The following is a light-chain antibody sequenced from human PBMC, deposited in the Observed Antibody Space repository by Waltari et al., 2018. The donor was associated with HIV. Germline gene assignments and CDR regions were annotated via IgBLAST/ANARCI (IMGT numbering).Light chain of an antibody. Sequence: QSARTQCASVSGSPGQSITISCTGTGSDIGGYNYGSWYQQRPGKAPKLLIYDVTYRPSGISDRCSGSKSGNTASLSISGLQAEDEADYYCSSYPISSTVVFGGGTKLTFL. CDR2: DVT. CDR3: SSYPISSTVV. J-gene: IGLJ2*01. V-gene: IGLV2-14*03. CDR1: GSDIGGYNY.